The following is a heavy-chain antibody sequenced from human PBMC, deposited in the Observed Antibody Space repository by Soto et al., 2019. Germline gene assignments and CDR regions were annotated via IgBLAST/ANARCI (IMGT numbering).Heavy chain of an antibody. CDR2: IYFNENT. CDR3: ALQITMVRGIDF. J-gene: IGHJ4*02. CDR1: GGSISSGGYY. D-gene: IGHD3-10*01. Sequence: QVQLLESGPGLVKASQTLSLTCSISGGSISSGGYYWSWVRQRPGKGLEGIGYIYFNENTYYNLSLITRVTISAGTSKSQFSLRLSSVPAADAAVYECALQITMVRGIDFWGPGISVSVSS. V-gene: IGHV4-31*03.